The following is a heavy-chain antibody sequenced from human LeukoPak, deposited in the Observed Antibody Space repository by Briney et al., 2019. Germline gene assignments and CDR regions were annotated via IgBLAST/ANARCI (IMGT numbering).Heavy chain of an antibody. CDR3: ARGDDFLDP. CDR1: GGSISSRSYY. Sequence: SETLSLTCTVSGGSISSRSYYWGWIRQPPGKGLEWIGNIYYSGSSYYNPSLKSRVTISIDTSKNQFSLRLSSVTAADTAVYYCARGDDFLDPWGQGTLVTVSS. V-gene: IGHV4-39*07. D-gene: IGHD3-3*01. J-gene: IGHJ5*02. CDR2: IYYSGSS.